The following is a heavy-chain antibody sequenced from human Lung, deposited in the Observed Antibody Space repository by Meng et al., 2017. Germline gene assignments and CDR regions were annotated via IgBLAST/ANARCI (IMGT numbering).Heavy chain of an antibody. CDR1: GNTFSSYA. V-gene: IGHV1-3*01. Sequence: QVQLVQSGAEVRKPGASVKVSCKASGNTFSSYAFHWVRQAPGQRLEWMGWINAGNGYTEFSQKFQGRLTITRDTFASTAYMELSSLRSEDTAVYYCARIGGMVSPPYMSRNWFDPWGQGSLVTVSS. D-gene: IGHD2-8*01. CDR3: ARIGGMVSPPYMSRNWFDP. J-gene: IGHJ5*02. CDR2: INAGNGYT.